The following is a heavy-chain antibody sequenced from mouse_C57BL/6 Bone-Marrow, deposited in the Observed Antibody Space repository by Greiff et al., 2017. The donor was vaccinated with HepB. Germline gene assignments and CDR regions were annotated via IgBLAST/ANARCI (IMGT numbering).Heavy chain of an antibody. CDR1: GYTFTDYY. Sequence: QVQLQQSGAELVRPGASVKLSCKASGYTFTDYYINWVKQRPGQGLEWIARIYPGSGNTYYNEKFKGKPTLTAEKSSSTAYMQLSSLTSEDSAVYFCAREEIIYYDYDGEGFAYWGQGTLVTVSA. V-gene: IGHV1-76*01. CDR2: IYPGSGNT. CDR3: AREEIIYYDYDGEGFAY. J-gene: IGHJ3*01. D-gene: IGHD2-4*01.